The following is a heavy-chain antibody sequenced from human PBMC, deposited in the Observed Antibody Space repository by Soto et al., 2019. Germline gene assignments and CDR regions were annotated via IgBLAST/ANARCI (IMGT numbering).Heavy chain of an antibody. V-gene: IGHV2-5*01. CDR2: VYWNDDK. D-gene: IGHD1-1*01. J-gene: IGHJ3*02. CDR3: ARGLATLPVFAFDI. CDR1: GISLSTSGVG. Sequence: SGPTLVNPTQTLTLTCTLSGISLSTSGVGLGWIRQTPGKALEWPALVYWNDDKHYSPSLKSRLTITKDTSKNQAILTMTNMDPVDTATYFCARGLATLPVFAFDIWGQGTVVT.